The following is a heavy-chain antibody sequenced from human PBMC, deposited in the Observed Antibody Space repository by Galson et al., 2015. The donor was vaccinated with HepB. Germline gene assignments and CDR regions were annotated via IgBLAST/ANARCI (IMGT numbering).Heavy chain of an antibody. CDR2: ISYDGSNK. V-gene: IGHV3-30-3*01. CDR1: GFTFSSYA. CDR3: ARDRGYCSSTSCSRGFDP. Sequence: SLRLSCAASGFTFSSYAMHWVRQAPGKGLEWVAVISYDGSNKYYADSVKGRFTISRDNSKNTLYLQMNSLRAEDTAVYYCARDRGYCSSTSCSRGFDPWGQGTLVTVSS. J-gene: IGHJ5*02. D-gene: IGHD2-2*03.